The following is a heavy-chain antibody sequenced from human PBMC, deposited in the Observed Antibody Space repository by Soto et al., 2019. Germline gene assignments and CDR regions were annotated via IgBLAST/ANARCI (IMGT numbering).Heavy chain of an antibody. V-gene: IGHV4-61*01. J-gene: IGHJ5*02. CDR1: GDSVTSATYY. Sequence: SETLSLTCTVSGDSVTSATYYWSWIRQPPGRGPEWMGYIYYTGKTKFNPSLGTRITMSVDTSKNQFFLKLTSVTAADTAVYFCATQRVAVAGLGLSWGQRTLVTVSS. CDR2: IYYTGKT. CDR3: ATQRVAVAGLGLS. D-gene: IGHD6-19*01.